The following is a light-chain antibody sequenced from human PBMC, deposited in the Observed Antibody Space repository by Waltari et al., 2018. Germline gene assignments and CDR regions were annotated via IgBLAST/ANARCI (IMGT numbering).Light chain of an antibody. CDR2: GAS. V-gene: IGKV3-15*01. CDR1: QSVSSN. Sequence: SCRASQSVSSNLAWYQQKPGQAPRLLSYGASTRATGIPARFSGSGSGTEFTFTISSLQSEDFAVYYCQQYNNWPLTFGGGTKVEIK. J-gene: IGKJ4*01. CDR3: QQYNNWPLT.